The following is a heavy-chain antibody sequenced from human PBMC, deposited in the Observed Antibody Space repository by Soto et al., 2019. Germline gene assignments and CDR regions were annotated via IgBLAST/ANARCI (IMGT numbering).Heavy chain of an antibody. Sequence: GGSLRLSCAASGFTFSSYGMHWVRQAPGKGLEWVAVIWYDGSNKYYADSVKGRFTISRDNSKNTLYLQMNSLRAEDTSVYYCARDPSSYYDSSGYYAFDIWGQGTMVTVSS. CDR3: ARDPSSYYDSSGYYAFDI. D-gene: IGHD3-22*01. V-gene: IGHV3-33*01. J-gene: IGHJ3*02. CDR2: IWYDGSNK. CDR1: GFTFSSYG.